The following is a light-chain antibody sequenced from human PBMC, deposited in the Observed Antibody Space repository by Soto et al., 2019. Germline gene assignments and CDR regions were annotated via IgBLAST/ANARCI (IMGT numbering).Light chain of an antibody. CDR3: QQRSNWPIT. J-gene: IGKJ5*01. CDR2: GAS. Sequence: EIVITQSPATVSVSPGDRVTLSCRASRTVHSNVAWYQHKPGQAPRLLIYGASFRATGMPARFSGSGFGTDFTLTISSLEPEDFAVYYCQQRSNWPITFGQGTRLEIK. CDR1: RTVHSN. V-gene: IGKV3-11*01.